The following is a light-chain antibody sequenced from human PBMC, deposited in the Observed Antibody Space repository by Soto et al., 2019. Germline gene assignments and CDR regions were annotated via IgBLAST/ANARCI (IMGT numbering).Light chain of an antibody. CDR1: QLVSSY. J-gene: IGKJ2*01. V-gene: IGKV3-20*01. CDR2: AAS. Sequence: VLTQSPATLSLSPGERATLSCRASQLVSSYLAWYQHKPGQAPRLLIYAASSMASAIPDRFSGSGSGTDFTLTISRLEPEDFAIYYCQQYGGVPYTFGQGTKVDIK. CDR3: QQYGGVPYT.